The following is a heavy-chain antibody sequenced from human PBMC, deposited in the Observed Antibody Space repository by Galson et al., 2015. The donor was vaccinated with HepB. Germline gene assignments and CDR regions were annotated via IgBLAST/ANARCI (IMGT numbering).Heavy chain of an antibody. CDR1: GYTFTSYG. D-gene: IGHD3-22*01. CDR2: ISAYNGNT. J-gene: IGHJ4*02. CDR3: ARRYYDSSGYYCFDY. Sequence: SVKVSCKASGYTFTSYGISWVRQAPGQGLEWMGWISAYNGNTNYAQKLQGRFTMTTDTSTSTVYMELRSLRSDDTAVYYCARRYYDSSGYYCFDYWGQGTLVTVSS. V-gene: IGHV1-18*04.